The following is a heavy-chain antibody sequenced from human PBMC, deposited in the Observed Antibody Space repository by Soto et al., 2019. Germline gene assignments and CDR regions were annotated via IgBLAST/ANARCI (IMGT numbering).Heavy chain of an antibody. J-gene: IGHJ4*02. CDR3: AREVIVGATPLDPPFDY. Sequence: GGSLRLSCAASGFTFSSYAMHWVRQAPGKGLEWVAVISYDGSNKYYADSVKGRFTISRDNSKNTLYLQMNSLRAEDTAVYYCAREVIVGATPLDPPFDYWGQGTLVTVSS. V-gene: IGHV3-30-3*01. CDR1: GFTFSSYA. D-gene: IGHD1-26*01. CDR2: ISYDGSNK.